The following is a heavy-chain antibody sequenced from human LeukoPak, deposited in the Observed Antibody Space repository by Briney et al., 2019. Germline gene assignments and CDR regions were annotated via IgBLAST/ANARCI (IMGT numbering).Heavy chain of an antibody. J-gene: IGHJ4*02. CDR1: GYTFTSYG. CDR2: INPNSGGT. CDR3: ARVTYYYDSSGYYYY. V-gene: IGHV1-2*02. D-gene: IGHD3-22*01. Sequence: GASVKVSCKASGYTFTSYGISWVRQAPGQGLEWMGWINPNSGGTNYAQKFQGRVTMTRDTSISTAYMELSRLRSDDTAVYYCARVTYYYDSSGYYYYWGQGTLVTVSS.